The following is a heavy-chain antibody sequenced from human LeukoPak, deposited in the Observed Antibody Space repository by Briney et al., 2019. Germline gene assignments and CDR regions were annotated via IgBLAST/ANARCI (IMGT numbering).Heavy chain of an antibody. V-gene: IGHV4-59*01. CDR1: GGSISSYY. CDR2: IYYSGST. D-gene: IGHD5-12*01. CDR3: ARDADGYNYFDY. Sequence: SETLSLTCTVSGGSISSYYWSWIRQPPGKGLEWIGYIYYSGSTNYNPSLKSRVTISVDTSKNQFSLKLSSETAADTAVYYCARDADGYNYFDYWGQGTLVTVSS. J-gene: IGHJ4*02.